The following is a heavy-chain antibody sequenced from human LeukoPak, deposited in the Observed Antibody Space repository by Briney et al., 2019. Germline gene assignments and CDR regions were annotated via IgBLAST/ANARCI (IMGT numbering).Heavy chain of an antibody. CDR3: ARASAYYDFWSGYHHQYYFDY. D-gene: IGHD3-3*01. Sequence: KPGGSLRLSCAASGFTFSDYYMSWIRQAPGKGLEWVSYISSSGSTIYYADSVKGLFTISRDNAKNSLYLQMNSLRAEDTAVYYCARASAYYDFWSGYHHQYYFDYWGQGTLVTVSS. V-gene: IGHV3-11*01. J-gene: IGHJ4*02. CDR2: ISSSGSTI. CDR1: GFTFSDYY.